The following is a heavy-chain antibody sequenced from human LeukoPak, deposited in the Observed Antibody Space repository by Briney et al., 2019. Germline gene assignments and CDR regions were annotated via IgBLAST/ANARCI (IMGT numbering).Heavy chain of an antibody. D-gene: IGHD3-16*02. CDR2: ISGSGGST. Sequence: PGGSLRLSCAASGFTVSSEFMSWVRQAPGKGLEWVSAISGSGGSTYYADSVKGRFTISRDNSKNTLYLQMNSLRAEDTAVYYCAKPRMITFGGVIVPTTYYFDYWGQGTLVTVSS. CDR3: AKPRMITFGGVIVPTTYYFDY. CDR1: GFTVSSEF. V-gene: IGHV3-23*01. J-gene: IGHJ4*02.